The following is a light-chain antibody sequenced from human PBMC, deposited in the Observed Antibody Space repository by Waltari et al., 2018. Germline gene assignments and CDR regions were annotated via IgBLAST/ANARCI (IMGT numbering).Light chain of an antibody. J-gene: IGLJ2*01. CDR3: CSYAGSDTFVV. Sequence: QSALTQPASVSGSPGQSITIPCTGTSSAVGSYTLVSWYQQHPDKAPKLMSYEVSNRPSGVSDRFSGSKSGNTASLTISGLQAEDEADYYCCSYAGSDTFVVLGGGTKLTVL. V-gene: IGLV2-23*02. CDR1: SSAVGSYTL. CDR2: EVS.